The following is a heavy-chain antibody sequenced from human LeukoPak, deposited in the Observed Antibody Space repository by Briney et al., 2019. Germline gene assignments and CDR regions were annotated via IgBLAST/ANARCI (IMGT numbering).Heavy chain of an antibody. Sequence: GGSPRLSCAASGFTSRNYGMHWVRQAPGKGLERVAFIRYDGSSEDYEDSVKGRFTMSRDNSKNTLDLQMNSLRPEDTAVYYCAKTIAGEQYYMDVWGKGTTVTVSS. CDR2: IRYDGSSE. CDR1: GFTSRNYG. J-gene: IGHJ6*03. V-gene: IGHV3-30*02. CDR3: AKTIAGEQYYMDV. D-gene: IGHD3-3*01.